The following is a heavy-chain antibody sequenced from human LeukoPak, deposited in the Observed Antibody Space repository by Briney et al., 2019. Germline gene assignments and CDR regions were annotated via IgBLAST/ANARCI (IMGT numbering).Heavy chain of an antibody. D-gene: IGHD4-11*01. J-gene: IGHJ4*02. CDR2: IYYSGST. CDR1: GGSISSSSYY. Sequence: SETLSLTCTVSGGSISSSSYYWGWIRQPPGKGLEWIGSIYYSGSTYYNPSLKSRVTISVDTSKNQFSLKLSSVTAADTAVYYCARGYSMEFDYWGQGTLVTVSS. CDR3: ARGYSMEFDY. V-gene: IGHV4-39*07.